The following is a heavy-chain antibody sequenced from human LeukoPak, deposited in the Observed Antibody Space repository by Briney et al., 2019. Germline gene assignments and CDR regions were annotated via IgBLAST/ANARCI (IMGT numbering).Heavy chain of an antibody. CDR2: INTNSGAT. Sequence: ASVKVSCKASGYTFTDYFMQWVRQVPGQGLEWMGWINTNSGATLYAQKFQGRVTMTRDTSSSTVYMELSTLTSDDTAVYYCAKSLYFYDRSNYRYYYYMDVWAARTTVTVSS. CDR1: GYTFTDYF. D-gene: IGHD3-22*01. CDR3: AKSLYFYDRSNYRYYYYMDV. V-gene: IGHV1-2*02. J-gene: IGHJ6*03.